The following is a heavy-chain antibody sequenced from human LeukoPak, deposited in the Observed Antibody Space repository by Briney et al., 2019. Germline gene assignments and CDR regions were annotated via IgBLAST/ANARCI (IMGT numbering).Heavy chain of an antibody. D-gene: IGHD2-21*02. V-gene: IGHV3-30*03. CDR3: AGVTGNNWFDP. Sequence: GGSLRFSCAASGFTFSTYGMHWVRQAPGKGLEWVAIISYDGTNKYYADSVKGRFTISRDNSKNTLYLQMNSLRAEDTAVYYCAGVTGNNWFDPWGQGTLVTVSS. CDR2: ISYDGTNK. CDR1: GFTFSTYG. J-gene: IGHJ5*02.